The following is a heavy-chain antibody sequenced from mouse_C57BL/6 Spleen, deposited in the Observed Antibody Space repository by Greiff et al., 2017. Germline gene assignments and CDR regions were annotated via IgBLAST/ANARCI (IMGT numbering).Heavy chain of an antibody. J-gene: IGHJ3*01. V-gene: IGHV1-50*01. CDR1: GYTFTSYW. CDR2: IDPSDSYT. CDR3: ARVYDGYSLAY. D-gene: IGHD2-3*01. Sequence: QVHVKQPGAELVKPGASVKLSCKASGYTFTSYWMQWVKQRPGQGLEWIGEIDPSDSYTNYNKKIKGKATFTVDTNSSTAYMQLSSLTAEDAAVYYGARVYDGYSLAYWGQGTLVTVSA.